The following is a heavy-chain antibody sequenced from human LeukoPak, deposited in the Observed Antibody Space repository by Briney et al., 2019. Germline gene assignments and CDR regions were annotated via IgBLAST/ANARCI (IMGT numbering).Heavy chain of an antibody. CDR3: ARTTYYYDSFDY. J-gene: IGHJ4*02. D-gene: IGHD3-22*01. V-gene: IGHV1-2*02. CDR2: INPNSGGT. Sequence: ASVKVSCKASGYTFTVYYMHWGRQAPGQGLEWMGWINPNSGGTNYAQKFQGRVTMTRDTSISTAYMELSRLRSDDTAVYYCARTTYYYDSFDYWGQGTLVTASS. CDR1: GYTFTVYY.